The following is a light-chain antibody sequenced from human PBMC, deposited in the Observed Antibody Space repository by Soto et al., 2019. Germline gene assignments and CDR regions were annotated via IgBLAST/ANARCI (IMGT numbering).Light chain of an antibody. J-gene: IGLJ2*01. V-gene: IGLV2-8*01. CDR1: SSDVGGYNS. Sequence: QSALTQPPSASGSPGQSVTISCTGTSSDVGGYNSVSWYQQHPGKAPKVMIYGVSTRPSGVPYRFSGSKSGNTASLTVSGLLDEDEADYYCSSHSGSSSSVVFGGGTKLTVL. CDR3: SSHSGSSSSVV. CDR2: GVS.